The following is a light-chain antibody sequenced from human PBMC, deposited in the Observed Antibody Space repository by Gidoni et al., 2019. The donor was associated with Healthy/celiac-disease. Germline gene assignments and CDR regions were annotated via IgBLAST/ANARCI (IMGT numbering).Light chain of an antibody. J-gene: IGLJ2*01. Sequence: HSVLTQPPSASGTPGQRVTNSCSGISSNLVSNTVNWYQQLPGTAPKLLIYSNNQRPSGVPDRFSGSKSGTSASLAISGLQSEDEADYYCAAWDDRLNGPVFGGGTKLTVL. CDR3: AAWDDRLNGPV. CDR1: SSNLVSNT. CDR2: SNN. V-gene: IGLV1-44*01.